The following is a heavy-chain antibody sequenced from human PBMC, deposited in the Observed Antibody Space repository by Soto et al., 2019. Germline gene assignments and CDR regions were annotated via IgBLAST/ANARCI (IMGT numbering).Heavy chain of an antibody. V-gene: IGHV4-34*01. CDR2: INHSGST. CDR1: GGSFSGYY. CDR3: AREGRGYGYGLYYYYGMDV. D-gene: IGHD5-18*01. Sequence: PSETLSLTCAVYGGSFSGYYWSWIRQPPGKGLEWIGEINHSGSTNYNPSLKSRVTISVDTSKNQFSLKLSSVTAADTAVYYCAREGRGYGYGLYYYYGMDVWGQGTTVTVSS. J-gene: IGHJ6*02.